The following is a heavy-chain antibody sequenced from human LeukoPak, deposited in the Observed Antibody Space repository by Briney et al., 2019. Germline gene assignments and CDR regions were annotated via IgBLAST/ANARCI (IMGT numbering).Heavy chain of an antibody. Sequence: PSETLSLTCTVSGGSISSYYWSWIRQHPGKGLEWIGYIYYSGSTYYNPSLKSRVTISVDTSKNQFSLKLSSVTAADTAVYYCARAGLGYCSGGSCYNAYFDYWGQGTLVTVSS. CDR1: GGSISSYY. CDR2: IYYSGST. D-gene: IGHD2-15*01. CDR3: ARAGLGYCSGGSCYNAYFDY. J-gene: IGHJ4*02. V-gene: IGHV4-59*06.